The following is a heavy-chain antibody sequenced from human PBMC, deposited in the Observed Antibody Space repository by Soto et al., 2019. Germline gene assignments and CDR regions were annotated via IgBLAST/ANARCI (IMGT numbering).Heavy chain of an antibody. CDR1: GFTFSSYG. V-gene: IGHV3-33*01. CDR3: ARDSYYDFWSGYTLYYGMDV. Sequence: GGSLRLSCAASGFTFSSYGMHWVRQAPGKGLEWVAVIWYDGSNKYYADSVKGRFTISRDNSKNTLYLQMNSLRAEDTAVYYCARDSYYDFWSGYTLYYGMDVWGQGTTVTVSS. D-gene: IGHD3-3*01. J-gene: IGHJ6*02. CDR2: IWYDGSNK.